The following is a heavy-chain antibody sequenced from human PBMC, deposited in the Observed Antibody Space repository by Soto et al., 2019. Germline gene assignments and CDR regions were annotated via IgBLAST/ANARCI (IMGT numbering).Heavy chain of an antibody. J-gene: IGHJ6*02. D-gene: IGHD2-2*01. Sequence: QLQLQESGSGLVKPSQTLSLTCAVSGGSISSGGYSWSWIRQPPGSVLEWIADIYHRGRTYYNPSLQRRVTISLDRSKNQFSLKLSSVTAADTAAYYCATFNWGYCRSTSCAYSYYYGMDVWGQGTTVTVSS. CDR1: GGSISSGGYS. CDR2: IYHRGRT. V-gene: IGHV4-30-2*01. CDR3: ATFNWGYCRSTSCAYSYYYGMDV.